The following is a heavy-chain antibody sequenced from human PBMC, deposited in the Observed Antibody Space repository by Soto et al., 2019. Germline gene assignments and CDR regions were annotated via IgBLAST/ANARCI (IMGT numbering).Heavy chain of an antibody. CDR1: GFTVSSGY. Sequence: EVQLVESGGGLIQPGGSLRLSCAASGFTVSSGYMSWVRQAPGKGLEWVSAIYSGGKTYYADSVKGRFTISRDNSNNTLYLQMNSLRADDTAVYYCATQVGTSTTFDYWGQGALVTVSP. J-gene: IGHJ4*02. CDR2: IYSGGKT. D-gene: IGHD1-26*01. CDR3: ATQVGTSTTFDY. V-gene: IGHV3-53*01.